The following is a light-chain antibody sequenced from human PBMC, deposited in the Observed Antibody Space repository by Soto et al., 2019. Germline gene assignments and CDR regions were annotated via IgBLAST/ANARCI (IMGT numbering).Light chain of an antibody. CDR3: CSYAGSPTFVI. Sequence: QSALTQPASVSWAPGQSITIPCTGASSDVGSYNLVSWYQQHPGKAPKLMIYEVSRRPSGISNRFSGSKSGNTASLTISGLQAEDEADYYCCSYAGSPTFVIFGGGTKVTVL. CDR1: SSDVGSYNL. CDR2: EVS. V-gene: IGLV2-23*02. J-gene: IGLJ2*01.